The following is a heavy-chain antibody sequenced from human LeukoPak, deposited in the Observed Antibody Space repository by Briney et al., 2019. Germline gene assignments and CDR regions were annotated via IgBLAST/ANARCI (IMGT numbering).Heavy chain of an antibody. CDR3: ARAPQWGYSSSWYTEVYNWFDP. V-gene: IGHV1-18*01. J-gene: IGHJ5*02. Sequence: ASVKVSCKASGYTFTSYGISWVRQAPGQGLEWMGWISAYNGNTNYAQKLQGRVTITRDTSASTAYMELSSLRSEDTAVYYCARAPQWGYSSSWYTEVYNWFDPWGQGTLVTVSS. CDR1: GYTFTSYG. D-gene: IGHD6-13*01. CDR2: ISAYNGNT.